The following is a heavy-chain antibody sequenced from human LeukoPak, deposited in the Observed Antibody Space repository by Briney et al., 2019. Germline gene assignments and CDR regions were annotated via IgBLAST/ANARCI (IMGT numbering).Heavy chain of an antibody. Sequence: PSETLSLTCTVSGGSISSYYWSWIRQPPGKGLEWIGYVYYSGSTNYNPSLKSRVTISVDTSKNQFSLKLSSVTAADTAVYYCASTTLATVTTSDAFDIWGQGTMVTVSS. CDR3: ASTTLATVTTSDAFDI. J-gene: IGHJ3*02. D-gene: IGHD4-17*01. CDR2: VYYSGST. CDR1: GGSISSYY. V-gene: IGHV4-59*08.